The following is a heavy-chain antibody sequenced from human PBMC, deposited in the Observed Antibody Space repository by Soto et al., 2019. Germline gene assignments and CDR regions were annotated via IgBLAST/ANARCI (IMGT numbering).Heavy chain of an antibody. J-gene: IGHJ6*02. V-gene: IGHV3-30-3*01. D-gene: IGHD3-3*02. CDR2: ISYDGSNK. Sequence: QVQLVESGGGVVQPGRSLSLACAASGFTFSSYAMHWVRQAPGKGLEWVAVISYDGSNKYYADSVKGRFTISRDNSKNTLYLQMNSLRAEDTAVYYCAKDTINSIYGMDVWGQGTTVTVSS. CDR1: GFTFSSYA. CDR3: AKDTINSIYGMDV.